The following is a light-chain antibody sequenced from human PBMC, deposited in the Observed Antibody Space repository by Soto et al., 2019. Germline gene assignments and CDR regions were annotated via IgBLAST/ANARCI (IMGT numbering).Light chain of an antibody. CDR2: DAV. V-gene: IGKV1-6*02. CDR3: LQDYNYPRT. J-gene: IGKJ3*01. Sequence: AIQLNQHQYYLSASLGARATLPGMASQGIRSDVAWYQQKPGKAPKLLIYDAVTLQNGVPSRFSGGGSGSAFTLTISSLQPEDFATYYCLQDYNYPRTCGPGNKVDIK. CDR1: QGIRSD.